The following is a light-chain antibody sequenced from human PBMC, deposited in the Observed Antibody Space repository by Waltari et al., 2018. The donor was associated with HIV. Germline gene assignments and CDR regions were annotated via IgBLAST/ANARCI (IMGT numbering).Light chain of an antibody. V-gene: IGLV3-9*01. Sequence: SYVLTQPVSVSVALGQTARVSCEGNNIGSKNVHWYKQKPGQAPILVIFRDNNRPSGIPERFSGSNSGNTATLTISRAQAGDEADYFCQVWHTNIALFGGGTKLTVL. CDR3: QVWHTNIAL. J-gene: IGLJ3*02. CDR1: NIGSKN. CDR2: RDN.